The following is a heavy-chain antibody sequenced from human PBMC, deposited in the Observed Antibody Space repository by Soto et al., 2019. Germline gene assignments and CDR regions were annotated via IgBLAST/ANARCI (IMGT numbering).Heavy chain of an antibody. J-gene: IGHJ6*02. V-gene: IGHV6-1*01. CDR2: TDYRSKWYN. D-gene: IGHD2-2*01. CDR3: ARDPNYCSSTSCPLNYYGMDV. CDR1: GDSVSSNSAA. Sequence: SQTLSLTCAISGDSVSSNSAAWNWIRQSPSRGLEWLGRTDYRSKWYNDYAVSVKSRITINPDTSKNQFSLQLNSVTPEDTAVYYCARDPNYCSSTSCPLNYYGMDVWGQGTTVTVSS.